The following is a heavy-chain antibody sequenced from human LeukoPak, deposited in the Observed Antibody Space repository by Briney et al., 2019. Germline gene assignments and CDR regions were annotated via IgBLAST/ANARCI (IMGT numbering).Heavy chain of an antibody. D-gene: IGHD3-9*01. CDR1: GYTFTGYY. V-gene: IGHV1-2*02. Sequence: GASVKVSCKASGYTFTGYYMHWVRQAPGLGLEWMGWINPNSGGTNYAQKFQGRVTVTRDTSINTAYIELSRLTSDDTAVYYCARGRSYDILTGYLFDHWGQGTLVTVSS. CDR2: INPNSGGT. CDR3: ARGRSYDILTGYLFDH. J-gene: IGHJ4*02.